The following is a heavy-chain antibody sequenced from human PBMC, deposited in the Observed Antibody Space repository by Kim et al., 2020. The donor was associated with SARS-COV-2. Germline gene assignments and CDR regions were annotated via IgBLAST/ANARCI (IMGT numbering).Heavy chain of an antibody. CDR2: ISYDGSNK. V-gene: IGHV3-30*18. CDR1: GFTFSSYG. CDR3: AKDQELLWFGELHYFDY. Sequence: GGSLRLSCAASGFTFSSYGMHWVRQAPGKGLEWVAVISYDGSNKYYADSVKGRFTISRDNSKNTLYLQMNSLRAEDTAVYYCAKDQELLWFGELHYFDY. D-gene: IGHD3-10*01. J-gene: IGHJ4*01.